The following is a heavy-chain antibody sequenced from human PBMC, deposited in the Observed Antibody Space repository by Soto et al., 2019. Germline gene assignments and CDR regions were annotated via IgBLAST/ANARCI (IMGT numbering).Heavy chain of an antibody. V-gene: IGHV1-3*01. CDR2: INAGNGNT. J-gene: IGHJ3*02. CDR3: ARGLARYDYIWGSYRYTAFDI. D-gene: IGHD3-16*02. Sequence: ASVKVSCKASGYTSTSYAMHWVRQAPGQRLEWMGWINAGNGNTKYSQKFQGRVTITRDTSASTAYMELSSLRSEDTAVYYCARGLARYDYIWGSYRYTAFDIWGQGTMVTVSS. CDR1: GYTSTSYA.